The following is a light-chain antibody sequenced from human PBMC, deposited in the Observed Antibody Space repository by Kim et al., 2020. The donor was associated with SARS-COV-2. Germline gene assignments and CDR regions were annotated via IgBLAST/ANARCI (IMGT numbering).Light chain of an antibody. CDR2: KTS. Sequence: AASVVDRVTITCRASQTIGNWLAWYQQKPGKAPKLLIYKTSSLESGVPSRFSGSGSETEFTLTISSLQPDDFATYYCQQYKSYSTFGGGTKVDIK. CDR3: QQYKSYST. J-gene: IGKJ4*01. V-gene: IGKV1-5*03. CDR1: QTIGNW.